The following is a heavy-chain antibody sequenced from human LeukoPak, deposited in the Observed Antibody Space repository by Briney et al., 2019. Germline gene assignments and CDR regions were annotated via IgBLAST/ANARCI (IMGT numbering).Heavy chain of an antibody. CDR2: ISSGSSAR. CDR1: GFTFSSHC. J-gene: IGHJ4*02. V-gene: IGHV3-48*01. Sequence: GGSLRLSCAASGFTFSSHCMNWVRQTPGKGLEWVSYISSGSSARYYADSVKGRFTISRDDVRNSLYLQMNSLRAEDTAVYYCARMSGSRLPGYWGQGTLVTVSS. D-gene: IGHD3-3*01. CDR3: ARMSGSRLPGY.